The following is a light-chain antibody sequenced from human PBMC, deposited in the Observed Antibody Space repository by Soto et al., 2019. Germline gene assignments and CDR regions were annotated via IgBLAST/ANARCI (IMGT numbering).Light chain of an antibody. CDR2: DVS. Sequence: QSALTQPASVSGSPGQSITISCTGSSSDVGGYNYVSWYQQHPGKAPKLMIYDVSNRPSGISDRFSGSKSGNTASLTISGLQAEDEADYYCNPYTSSNTYVFGTGTKVTVL. J-gene: IGLJ1*01. CDR1: SSDVGGYNY. CDR3: NPYTSSNTYV. V-gene: IGLV2-14*01.